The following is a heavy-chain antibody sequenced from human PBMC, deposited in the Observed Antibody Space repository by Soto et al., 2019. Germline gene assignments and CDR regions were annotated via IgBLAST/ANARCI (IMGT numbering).Heavy chain of an antibody. J-gene: IGHJ4*02. CDR1: GYTFTTYY. Sequence: SVKVSCKASGYTFTTYYMHWIRQAPGQGPEWMAIIDPSGGRTGYAQRFQGRVTLTSDTSTTTVYMELSSLRSDDTAIYYCARDRDDSSGYPFDSWGQGTLVTVSS. D-gene: IGHD3-22*01. V-gene: IGHV1-46*01. CDR3: ARDRDDSSGYPFDS. CDR2: IDPSGGRT.